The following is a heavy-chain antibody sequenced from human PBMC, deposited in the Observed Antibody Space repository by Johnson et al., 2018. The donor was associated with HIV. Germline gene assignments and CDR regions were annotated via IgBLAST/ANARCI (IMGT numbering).Heavy chain of an antibody. CDR3: ARVTMIVVVMQAFDI. V-gene: IGHV3-30*02. Sequence: QMLLVESGGGEVRPGGSLRLSCAASGFTFSSYGMHWVRQAPGKGLEWVAFIRYDGSNKYYADSVKGRFTISRDNSKNTLYLQMNSLRAEDTAVYYCARVTMIVVVMQAFDIWGQGTMVTVSS. CDR1: GFTFSSYG. CDR2: IRYDGSNK. D-gene: IGHD3-22*01. J-gene: IGHJ3*02.